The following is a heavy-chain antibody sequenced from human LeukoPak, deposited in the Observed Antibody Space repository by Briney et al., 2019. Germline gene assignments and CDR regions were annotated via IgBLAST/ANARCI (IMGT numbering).Heavy chain of an antibody. CDR3: ARDRASEQQLVGYFQH. V-gene: IGHV3-7*01. J-gene: IGHJ1*01. CDR2: IKQGGSEK. Sequence: PGGSLRLSCAASGFTFSSYGMHWVRQAPGKGLEWVANIKQGGSEKYYVDSVKGRFTISRDNAKNSLYLQMNSLRAEDTAVYYCARDRASEQQLVGYFQHWGQGTLVTVSS. CDR1: GFTFSSYG. D-gene: IGHD6-13*01.